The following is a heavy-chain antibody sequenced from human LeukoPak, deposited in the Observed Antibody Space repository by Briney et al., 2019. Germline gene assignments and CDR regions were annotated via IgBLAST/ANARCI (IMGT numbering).Heavy chain of an antibody. D-gene: IGHD3-22*01. CDR2: IYYSGST. CDR1: GGSISSYY. Sequence: SETLSLTCTVSGGSISSYYWSWIRQPPGKGLEWIGYIYYSGSTNYNPSLKSRVTTSVDTSKNQFSLKLSSVTAADTAVYYRARDLMYYYDSSGNAFDIWGQGTMVTVSS. V-gene: IGHV4-59*01. J-gene: IGHJ3*02. CDR3: ARDLMYYYDSSGNAFDI.